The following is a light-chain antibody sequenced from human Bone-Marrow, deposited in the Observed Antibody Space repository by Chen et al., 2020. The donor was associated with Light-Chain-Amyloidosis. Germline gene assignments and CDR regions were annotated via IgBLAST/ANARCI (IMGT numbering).Light chain of an antibody. CDR1: SSDVGGDNH. J-gene: IGLJ1*01. V-gene: IGLV2-14*01. CDR2: EVT. Sequence: QSALTQPASVSGSPGQTITISCTGTSSDVGGDNHVSWYQQHPDQAPILMIYEVTNRPSWVPDCFSGSKSDNTASLTISGLQAEDEADYFCSSYTSTDTLVFGSGTRVTVL. CDR3: SSYTSTDTLV.